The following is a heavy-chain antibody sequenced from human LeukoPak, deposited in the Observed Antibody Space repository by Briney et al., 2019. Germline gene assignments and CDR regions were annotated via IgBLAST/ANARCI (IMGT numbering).Heavy chain of an antibody. D-gene: IGHD2-2*01. CDR2: ISGGGGST. J-gene: IGHJ4*02. CDR3: AKDSRAPATAIN. V-gene: IGHV3-23*01. Sequence: PGGSLRLSCAASGFTFSSYGMSWVRQAPGKGLEWVSGISGGGGSTYYADSVKGRFTISRDNSKNTLYLQMNSLRAEDTAVYYCAKDSRAPATAINWGQGNLVTVSS. CDR1: GFTFSSYG.